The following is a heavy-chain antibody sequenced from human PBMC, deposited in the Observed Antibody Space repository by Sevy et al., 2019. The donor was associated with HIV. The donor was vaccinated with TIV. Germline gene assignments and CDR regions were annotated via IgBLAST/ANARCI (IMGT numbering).Heavy chain of an antibody. CDR1: GFIFSSYG. V-gene: IGHV3-30*02. Sequence: GGSLRLSCAASGFIFSSYGMHWVRQAPGKGLDWVAFIRYDGNEKYFADSVRGRFTISRDNSKNTLNLQMNKLRSEDTAVYYCARGQGLDYWGQGTLVTVSS. CDR3: ARGQGLDY. CDR2: IRYDGNEK. J-gene: IGHJ4*02.